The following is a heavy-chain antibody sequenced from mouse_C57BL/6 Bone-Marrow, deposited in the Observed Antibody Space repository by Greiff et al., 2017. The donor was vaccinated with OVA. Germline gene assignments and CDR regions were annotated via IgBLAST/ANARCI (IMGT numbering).Heavy chain of an antibody. J-gene: IGHJ4*01. V-gene: IGHV6-6*01. Sequence: EVKLVESGGGLVQPGGSMKLSCAASGFTFSDAWMDWVRQSPEKGLEWVAEIRNKANNHATYYADSVKGRFTISRDDSKSSVYLQMNSLRAEDTGIYYCTGDYGSSTYYAMDYWGQGTSVTVSS. CDR1: GFTFSDAW. D-gene: IGHD1-1*01. CDR2: IRNKANNHAT. CDR3: TGDYGSSTYYAMDY.